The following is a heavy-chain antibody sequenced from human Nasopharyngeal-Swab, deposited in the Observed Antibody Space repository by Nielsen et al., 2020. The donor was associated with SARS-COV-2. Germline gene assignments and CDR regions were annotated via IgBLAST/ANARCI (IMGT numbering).Heavy chain of an antibody. Sequence: GGSLRLSCAASGFTFSSYGMHWVRQAPGKGLEWVAVISYDGSNKYYADSVKGRFTISRDNSNYTLYLQMKSLRAEDTALYYCAKSARGLVVGATPLDYWGQGTLVTVSS. CDR2: ISYDGSNK. CDR3: AKSARGLVVGATPLDY. D-gene: IGHD2-15*01. V-gene: IGHV3-30*18. CDR1: GFTFSSYG. J-gene: IGHJ4*02.